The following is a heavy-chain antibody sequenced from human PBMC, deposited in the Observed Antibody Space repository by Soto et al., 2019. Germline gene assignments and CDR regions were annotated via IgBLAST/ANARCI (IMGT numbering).Heavy chain of an antibody. J-gene: IGHJ6*02. Sequence: VQLVESGGGLVQPGGSLRLSCAASGFTFSSYEMTWVRQAPGKGLECVSYISVSGSAMYYVDSVKGRFTISRDNAKNSLYLQMDSLRAEDTAVYFCARDAYGDPYYYYAMDVWGQGTTVTVSS. CDR3: ARDAYGDPYYYYAMDV. CDR1: GFTFSSYE. CDR2: ISVSGSAM. D-gene: IGHD4-17*01. V-gene: IGHV3-48*03.